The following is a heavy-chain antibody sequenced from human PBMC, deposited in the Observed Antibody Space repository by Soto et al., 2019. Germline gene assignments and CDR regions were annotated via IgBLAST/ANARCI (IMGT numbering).Heavy chain of an antibody. D-gene: IGHD3-10*01. Sequence: PSETLSLSCTVSGGSISSYYWSWIRQPAGKGLEWIGRTYTSGSTNYNPSLKSRVTMSVXXXXXXFXLXLXXXTTAXTAGCYCARDYGSGSYLYYYYYGMDVWGQGTTVT. CDR1: GGSISSYY. CDR3: ARDYGSGSYLYYYYYGMDV. CDR2: TYTSGST. J-gene: IGHJ6*02. V-gene: IGHV4-4*07.